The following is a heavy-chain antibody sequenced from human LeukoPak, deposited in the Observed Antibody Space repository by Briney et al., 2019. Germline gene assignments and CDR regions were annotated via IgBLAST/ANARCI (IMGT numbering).Heavy chain of an antibody. CDR2: IYTSGST. D-gene: IGHD3-3*01. Sequence: SETLSLTFTVSGGSISSYYWSWIRQPAGKGLEWIGRIYTSGSTNYNPSLKSRVTMSVDTSKNQFSLKLSSVTAADTAVYYCARDKDYDFWSGYYTAHAFDIWGQGTMVTVSS. J-gene: IGHJ3*02. CDR1: GGSISSYY. CDR3: ARDKDYDFWSGYYTAHAFDI. V-gene: IGHV4-4*07.